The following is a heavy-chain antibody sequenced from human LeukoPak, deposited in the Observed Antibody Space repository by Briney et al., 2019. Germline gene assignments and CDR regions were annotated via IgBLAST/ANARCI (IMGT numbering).Heavy chain of an antibody. V-gene: IGHV4-39*01. CDR3: ASRNDILTGYVFDF. J-gene: IGHJ4*02. D-gene: IGHD3-9*01. Sequence: PSETLSLTCTVSGGSVSGSIYYWGWIRQPPGKGLEWIGSIYYSGSTSYNPSLKSRVTISVDTSKNQFSLKLTSVTAADTAVYYCASRNDILTGYVFDFRGQGTLVTVSS. CDR2: IYYSGST. CDR1: GGSVSGSIYY.